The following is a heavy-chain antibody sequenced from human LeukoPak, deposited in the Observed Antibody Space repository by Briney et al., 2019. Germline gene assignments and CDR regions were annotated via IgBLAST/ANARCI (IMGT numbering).Heavy chain of an antibody. V-gene: IGHV3-21*04. CDR3: ARDGGNYYRADWYLDL. D-gene: IGHD1-26*01. Sequence: PGGSLRLSCAASGFTFSSYSMNWVRQAPGKGLEWVSSISSSSSYIYYADSVKGRFTISRDKAKNSLYLQMTSLRAEDTAVYYCARDGGNYYRADWYLDLWGRGTLVTVSS. J-gene: IGHJ2*01. CDR2: ISSSSSYI. CDR1: GFTFSSYS.